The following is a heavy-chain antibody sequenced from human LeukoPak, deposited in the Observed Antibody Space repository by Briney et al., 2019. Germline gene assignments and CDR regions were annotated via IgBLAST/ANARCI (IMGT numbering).Heavy chain of an antibody. Sequence: PGGSLRLSCAASGFTFSSYWMSWVRQAPGKGLEWVANIKQDGSEKYYVDSVKGRFTISRDNAKNSLYLQMNSLRAEDTAVYYCARKNYGGNSDFDYWGQGTLVTVSS. V-gene: IGHV3-7*01. CDR1: GFTFSSYW. J-gene: IGHJ4*02. CDR3: ARKNYGGNSDFDY. D-gene: IGHD4-23*01. CDR2: IKQDGSEK.